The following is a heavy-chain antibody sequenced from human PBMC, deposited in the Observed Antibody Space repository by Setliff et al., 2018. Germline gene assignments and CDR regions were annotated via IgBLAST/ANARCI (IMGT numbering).Heavy chain of an antibody. V-gene: IGHV3-30*04. CDR2: ISYDGTIT. J-gene: IGHJ4*02. CDR1: GFLYSNNA. Sequence: GGSLRLSCAASGFLYSNNAFHWVRQTPGKGLEWVAVISYDGTITHYVDSVKGRFSISRDNSQDTLYLQMNSLSPEDTALYYCASSSGGNYEAYFDYWGQGTLVTVSS. CDR3: ASSSGGNYEAYFDY. D-gene: IGHD2-15*01.